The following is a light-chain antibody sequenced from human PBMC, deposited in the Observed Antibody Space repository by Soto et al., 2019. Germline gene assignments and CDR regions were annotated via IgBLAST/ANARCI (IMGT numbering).Light chain of an antibody. J-gene: IGKJ1*01. CDR2: AAS. CDR1: QSVNNNY. CDR3: QQYGSPPWT. V-gene: IGKV3-20*01. Sequence: EIVLTQSPGTQSLSPGERATLSCRASQSVNNNYLAWYQHKPGQSPRLLIYAASNRASGFPDRFGGSGSGTDFTLTVSRLQPEDFAVYYCQQYGSPPWTFGHGTKVEI.